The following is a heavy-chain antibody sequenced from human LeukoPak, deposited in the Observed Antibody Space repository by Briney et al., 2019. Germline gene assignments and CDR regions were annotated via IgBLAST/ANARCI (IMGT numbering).Heavy chain of an antibody. CDR3: ARHWNVLLWFGEFPDWFDP. D-gene: IGHD3-10*01. CDR2: IYYSGST. J-gene: IGHJ5*02. CDR1: GGSISSSSYY. Sequence: SETLSLTCTVSGGSISSSSYYWGWVRQPPGGGLEWIVSIYYSGSTYYNPSLKSRVTISVETSKNQFSLKLSAVTAAHTAVYYCARHWNVLLWFGEFPDWFDPWGQGTLVTVSS. V-gene: IGHV4-39*01.